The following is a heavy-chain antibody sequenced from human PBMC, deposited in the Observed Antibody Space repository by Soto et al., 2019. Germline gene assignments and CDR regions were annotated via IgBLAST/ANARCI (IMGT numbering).Heavy chain of an antibody. J-gene: IGHJ4*02. CDR2: INAGNGNT. CDR1: GYTFTSYA. CDR3: ARVLPYYDFWSGYYTKDDYYFDY. D-gene: IGHD3-3*01. Sequence: ASVKVSCKASGYTFTSYAMHWVRQAPGQRLERMGWINAGNGNTKYSQKFQGRVTITRDTSASTAYMELSSLRSEDTAVYYCARVLPYYDFWSGYYTKDDYYFDYWGQGTLVTVS. V-gene: IGHV1-3*01.